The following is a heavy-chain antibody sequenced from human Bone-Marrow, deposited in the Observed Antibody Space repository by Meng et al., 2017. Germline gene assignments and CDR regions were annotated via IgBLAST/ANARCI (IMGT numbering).Heavy chain of an antibody. D-gene: IGHD1-14*01. CDR1: GFTFDDYA. Sequence: SLKISCAASGFTFDDYAMHWVRQAPGKGLEWVSGISWNSGSIGYADSVKGRFTISRDNAKNSLYLQMNSLRAEDTALYYCAKDASAVITHFDYWGQGTLVTVSS. V-gene: IGHV3-9*01. CDR3: AKDASAVITHFDY. J-gene: IGHJ4*02. CDR2: ISWNSGSI.